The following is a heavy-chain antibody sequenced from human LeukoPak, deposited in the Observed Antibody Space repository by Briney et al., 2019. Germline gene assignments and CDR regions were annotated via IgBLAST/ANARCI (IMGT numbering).Heavy chain of an antibody. Sequence: PSETLSLICTVSGDSISSSSYYWGWIRQPPGKGLEWIGSVSYSGSTYYNPSLKSRVTISVDTSKNQFSLKLSSVAAADTAVYYCARQKRWDGYTLDSWGQGTLVTVSS. CDR3: ARQKRWDGYTLDS. V-gene: IGHV4-39*01. CDR1: GDSISSSSYY. J-gene: IGHJ4*02. CDR2: VSYSGST. D-gene: IGHD5-24*01.